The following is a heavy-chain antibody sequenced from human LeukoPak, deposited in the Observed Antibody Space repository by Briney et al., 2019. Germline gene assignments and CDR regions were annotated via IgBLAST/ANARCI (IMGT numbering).Heavy chain of an antibody. Sequence: SETLSLTCTVSGASINSSGYYWSWIRQPPGKGLEWIGEINHSGSTNYNPSLKSRVTISVDTSKNQFSLKLSSVTAADTAVYYCARGRMGDLWGRGTLVTVSS. J-gene: IGHJ2*01. CDR3: ARGRMGDL. V-gene: IGHV4-39*07. CDR1: GASINSSGYY. CDR2: INHSGST. D-gene: IGHD1-14*01.